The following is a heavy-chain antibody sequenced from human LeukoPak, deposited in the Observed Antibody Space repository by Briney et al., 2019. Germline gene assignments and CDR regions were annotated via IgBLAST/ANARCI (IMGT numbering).Heavy chain of an antibody. CDR1: GGSISSYY. V-gene: IGHV4-4*07. CDR2: IYTSGST. CDR3: ARDYYDSSGTEGFDY. Sequence: SETLSLTCTVSGGSISSYYWSWIRQPAGKGQEWIGRIYTSGSTNYNPSLKSRVTMSVDTSKNQFSLKLSSVTAADTAVYYCARDYYDSSGTEGFDYWGQGTLVTVSS. J-gene: IGHJ4*02. D-gene: IGHD3-22*01.